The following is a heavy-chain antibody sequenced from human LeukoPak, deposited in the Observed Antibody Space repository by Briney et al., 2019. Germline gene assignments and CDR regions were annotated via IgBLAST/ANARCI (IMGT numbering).Heavy chain of an antibody. Sequence: RPSETLSLTCTVSGGSISSYYWSWIRQPPGKGLEWIGYIYYSGSTNYNPSLKSRVAISVDTSKNQFSLKLSSVTAADTAVYYCARERGSPGSVIDYWGQGTLVTVSS. V-gene: IGHV4-59*01. J-gene: IGHJ4*02. CDR3: ARERGSPGSVIDY. CDR2: IYYSGST. CDR1: GGSISSYY.